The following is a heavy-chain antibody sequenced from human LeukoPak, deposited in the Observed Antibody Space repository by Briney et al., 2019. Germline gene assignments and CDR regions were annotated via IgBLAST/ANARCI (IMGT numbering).Heavy chain of an antibody. V-gene: IGHV3-30*02. CDR3: AKDKPLGYCSSTSCRRGKNFDY. CDR1: GFTFSSYG. Sequence: GGSLRLSCAASGFTFSSYGMHWVRQAPGKGLEWVAFIRYDGGSKYYADSVKGRFTISRDNSKNTLYLQMNSLRAEDTAVYYCAKDKPLGYCSSTSCRRGKNFDYWGQGTLVTVSS. D-gene: IGHD2-2*01. CDR2: IRYDGGSK. J-gene: IGHJ4*02.